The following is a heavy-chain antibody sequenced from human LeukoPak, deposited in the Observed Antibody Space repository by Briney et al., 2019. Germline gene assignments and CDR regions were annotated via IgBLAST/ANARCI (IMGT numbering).Heavy chain of an antibody. J-gene: IGHJ5*02. CDR3: ARDVGDIVVVPAAIFS. D-gene: IGHD2-2*01. V-gene: IGHV3-23*01. CDR1: GFTFTTYG. Sequence: PGGTLRLSCSASGFTFTTYGMNWVRQAPGKGLEWVSGIGGSGTRTYYADSVKGRFTISRDNSKNTLYLQMNSLRAEDTAVYYCARDVGDIVVVPAAIFSWGQGTLVTVSS. CDR2: IGGSGTRT.